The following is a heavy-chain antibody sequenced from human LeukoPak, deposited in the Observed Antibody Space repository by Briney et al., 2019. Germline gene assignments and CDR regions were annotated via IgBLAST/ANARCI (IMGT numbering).Heavy chain of an antibody. CDR3: ARGRSYSDSSGYLHYYFDY. CDR1: GYTFTTNH. D-gene: IGHD3-22*01. Sequence: ASVKVSCKASGYTFTTNHMHWVRQAPGQGLEWMGIINPSDTNTGYARKFQGRVTMTRDTSTSTVYMELSSLRSEDTAVYYCARGRSYSDSSGYLHYYFDYWGQGTLVAVSS. V-gene: IGHV1-46*01. CDR2: INPSDTNT. J-gene: IGHJ4*02.